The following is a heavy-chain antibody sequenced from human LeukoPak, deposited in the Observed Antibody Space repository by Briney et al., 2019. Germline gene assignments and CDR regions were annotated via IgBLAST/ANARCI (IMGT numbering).Heavy chain of an antibody. Sequence: SETLSLTCTVAGGSISSGGYYWSWIRQHPGKGLEWIGYIYYSGSAYYNPSLKSPVTMSVDTPKGQLSLELRSVTAADTAVYYCARSPESYSSSWNVWFDPWGQGTLVTVSS. CDR2: IYYSGSA. V-gene: IGHV4-31*01. CDR3: ARSPESYSSSWNVWFDP. CDR1: GGSISSGGYY. J-gene: IGHJ5*02. D-gene: IGHD6-13*01.